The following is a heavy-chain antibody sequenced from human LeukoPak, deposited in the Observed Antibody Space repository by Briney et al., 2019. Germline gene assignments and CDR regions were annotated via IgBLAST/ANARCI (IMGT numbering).Heavy chain of an antibody. V-gene: IGHV1-18*01. Sequence: ASVKVSCKASGYTFTSYGISWVRQAPGQGLEWMGWISAYNGNTNYAQKLQGRVTMTTDTSTRTAYMELRSLRSDDTAVYYCARDPGGYSGYDAGVWFDPWGQGTLVTVSS. CDR2: ISAYNGNT. D-gene: IGHD5-12*01. CDR3: ARDPGGYSGYDAGVWFDP. J-gene: IGHJ5*02. CDR1: GYTFTSYG.